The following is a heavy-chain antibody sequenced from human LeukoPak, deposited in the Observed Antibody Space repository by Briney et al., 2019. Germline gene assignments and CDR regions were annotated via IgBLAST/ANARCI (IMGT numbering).Heavy chain of an antibody. D-gene: IGHD3-3*01. CDR2: INPSGGST. J-gene: IGHJ3*02. CDR1: GYTFTSYY. V-gene: IGHV1-46*01. Sequence: ASVKVSCKASGYTFTSYYMHWVRQAPGQGLKWMGIINPSGGSTSYAQKFQGRVTMTRDTSTSTVYMELSSLRSEDTAVYYCARDKTLTIFGVVISGAFDIWGQGTMVTVSS. CDR3: ARDKTLTIFGVVISGAFDI.